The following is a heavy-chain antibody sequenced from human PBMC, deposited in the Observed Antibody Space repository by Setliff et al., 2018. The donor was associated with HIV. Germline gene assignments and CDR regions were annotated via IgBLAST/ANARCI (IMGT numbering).Heavy chain of an antibody. CDR2: IYKSGTT. Sequence: PSETLSLTCTVSGVSTSSSNYYWGWIRQPPGKGLDWIGYIYKSGTTNYSPSLKSRVTISAGPSKNQFSLKLTSVTAADTAVYYCGRLSETAMASFDSWGQGILVTVSS. V-gene: IGHV4-61*05. CDR1: GVSTSSSNYY. J-gene: IGHJ4*02. CDR3: GRLSETAMASFDS. D-gene: IGHD2-21*02.